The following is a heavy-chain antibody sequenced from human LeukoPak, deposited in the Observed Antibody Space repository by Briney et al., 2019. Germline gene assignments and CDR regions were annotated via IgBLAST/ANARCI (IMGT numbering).Heavy chain of an antibody. V-gene: IGHV3-30*04. J-gene: IGHJ3*02. CDR1: GFTFSSYV. CDR3: ASSRMTIYGVVNDAFDI. Sequence: GTSLRLSCAASGFTFSSYVMHWVRQAPGKGLEWVAAISSDGSNKYSEHGRFTISRDNSKNTLYLQMISLRAEDTAVYYCASSRMTIYGVVNDAFDIWGQGTVVTVSS. CDR2: ISSDGSNK. D-gene: IGHD3-3*01.